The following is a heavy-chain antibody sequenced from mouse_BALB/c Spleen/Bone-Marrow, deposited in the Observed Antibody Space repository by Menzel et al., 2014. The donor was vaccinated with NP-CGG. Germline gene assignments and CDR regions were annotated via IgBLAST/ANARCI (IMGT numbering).Heavy chain of an antibody. Sequence: EVQLQQSGTVLARPGASVKMSCKASGYIFTSYWMHWVKQRPGQGLEWIGAIYPGNSDTSYNQKFKGKAKLTAVTSASTAYMELSSLTNEDSAVYYCTRGEYGPLGGFDYWGQGTTLTVSS. CDR2: IYPGNSDT. D-gene: IGHD2-10*02. CDR3: TRGEYGPLGGFDY. J-gene: IGHJ2*01. CDR1: GYIFTSYW. V-gene: IGHV1-5*01.